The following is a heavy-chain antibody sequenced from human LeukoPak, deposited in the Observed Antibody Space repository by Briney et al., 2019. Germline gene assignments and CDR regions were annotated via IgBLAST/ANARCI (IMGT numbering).Heavy chain of an antibody. CDR3: AKGGLRWSPGTYYFDY. CDR1: GFTFSSYS. V-gene: IGHV3-21*01. CDR2: ISSSSSYI. D-gene: IGHD4-23*01. J-gene: IGHJ4*02. Sequence: GGSLRLSCAASGFTFSSYSMNWVRQAPGKGLEWVSSISSSSSYIYYADSVKGRFTISRDNAKNSLYLQMNSLRAEDTAVYYCAKGGLRWSPGTYYFDYWGQGTLVTVSS.